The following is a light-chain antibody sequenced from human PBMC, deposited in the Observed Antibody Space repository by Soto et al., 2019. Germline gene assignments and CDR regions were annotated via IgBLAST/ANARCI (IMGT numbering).Light chain of an antibody. CDR3: SSYTTSSTVVV. CDR1: SSDIGGYNY. V-gene: IGLV2-14*01. J-gene: IGLJ2*01. Sequence: QSALTQPASVSGSPGQSITISCTGTSSDIGGYNYVSWYQQYPGKAPKLIIFGVSDRPSGVSNRFSGSKSGTTASLTISGLQAEDEADYYCSSYTTSSTVVVFGGGTKLTVL. CDR2: GVS.